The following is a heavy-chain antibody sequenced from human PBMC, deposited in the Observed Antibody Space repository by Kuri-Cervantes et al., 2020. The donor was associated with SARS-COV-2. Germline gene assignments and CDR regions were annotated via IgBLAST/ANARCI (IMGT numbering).Heavy chain of an antibody. J-gene: IGHJ4*02. CDR1: GDSLSGDDYY. D-gene: IGHD6-13*01. CDR2: IHYSGST. V-gene: IGHV4-30-4*01. CDR3: ARFPSSSWYHFDY. Sequence: LRLSCTVSGDSLSGDDYYWAWIRQSPGKGLEWIAYIHYSGSTNYNPSLKSRVSMSVATSKNQFSPKMTSVTAADSAVYYCARFPSSSWYHFDYWGQGTLVTVSS.